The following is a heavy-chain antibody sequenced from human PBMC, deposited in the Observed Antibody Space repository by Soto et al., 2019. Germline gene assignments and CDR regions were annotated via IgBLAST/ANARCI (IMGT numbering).Heavy chain of an antibody. CDR1: GFTFSNYN. D-gene: IGHD3-22*01. CDR3: ASRYYYDSSGYYYPYYY. J-gene: IGHJ4*02. V-gene: IGHV3-48*02. CDR2: ISSSSSTI. Sequence: GGSLRLSCAASGFTFSNYNMNWVRQAPGKGLEWVSSISSSSSTIYYVDSVKGRFTISRDNAKNSLYLQMNSLRDEDTAVYYCASRYYYDSSGYYYPYYYWGQGTLVTVSS.